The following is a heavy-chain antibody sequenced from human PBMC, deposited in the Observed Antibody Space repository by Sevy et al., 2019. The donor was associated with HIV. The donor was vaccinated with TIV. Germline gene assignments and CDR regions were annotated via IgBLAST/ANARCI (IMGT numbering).Heavy chain of an antibody. Sequence: ASVKVSCKASGYTFTGYYMHWVRQAPGQGLEWMGWINPNSGGTNYAQKFQGRVTMTRDTSISTAYMELSRLRSDDTAVYYCARGVEMTTTPFDYRGQGTLVTVSS. CDR2: INPNSGGT. D-gene: IGHD4-4*01. CDR3: ARGVEMTTTPFDY. J-gene: IGHJ4*02. CDR1: GYTFTGYY. V-gene: IGHV1-2*02.